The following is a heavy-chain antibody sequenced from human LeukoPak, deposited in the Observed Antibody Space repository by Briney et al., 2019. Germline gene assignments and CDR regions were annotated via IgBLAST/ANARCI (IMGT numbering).Heavy chain of an antibody. CDR2: IYPGDSDT. J-gene: IGHJ3*02. D-gene: IGHD5-18*01. CDR1: GSSFMTYW. CDR3: ARGTGQYNYGHRGTFDI. V-gene: IGHV5-51*01. Sequence: GASLQISCQASGSSFMTYWVGWVRQMPGKGLEWMGIIYPGDSDTRYSPSLQGQVTISADKSINTAYLQWSSLKASDTAMYHCARGTGQYNYGHRGTFDIWGQGTMVTVSS.